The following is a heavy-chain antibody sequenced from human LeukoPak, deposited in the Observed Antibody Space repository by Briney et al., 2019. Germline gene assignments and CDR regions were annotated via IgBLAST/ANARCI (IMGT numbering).Heavy chain of an antibody. CDR2: ISSSGSTI. CDR3: AREKASTTGTTDYDY. J-gene: IGHJ4*02. D-gene: IGHD1-1*01. Sequence: TGGSLRLSCAASGFTFSSYWMSWVRQAPGKGLEWVSYISSSGSTILYADSVKGRFTISRDNAKNSLFLQMNSLRAGDTAVYYCAREKASTTGTTDYDYWGQGTLVTVSS. V-gene: IGHV3-48*04. CDR1: GFTFSSYW.